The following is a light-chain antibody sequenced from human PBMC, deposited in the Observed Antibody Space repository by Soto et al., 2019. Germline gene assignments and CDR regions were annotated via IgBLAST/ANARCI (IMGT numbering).Light chain of an antibody. CDR2: LGS. V-gene: IGKV2-28*01. CDR3: MQALQTPIT. J-gene: IGKJ5*01. Sequence: DIVMTQSPLSLPVTPGEPASISCRSSQSRLHSNGYIYLDWFLXKQGQSPQLXIYLGSNRASGVPDRFSGSGSGTDFTMTISRVEAEDGGVYDGMQALQTPITFGQGTRLDIK. CDR1: QSRLHSNGYIY.